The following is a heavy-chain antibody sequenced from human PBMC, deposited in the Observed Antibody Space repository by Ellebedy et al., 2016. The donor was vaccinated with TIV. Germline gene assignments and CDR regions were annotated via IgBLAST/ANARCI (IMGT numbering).Heavy chain of an antibody. CDR3: AKGGSKSGYSFDL. CDR2: ISDNGVIT. Sequence: PGGSLRLSCAASGFTFSPYAMSWVRQAPGKGLEWVSAISDNGVITKYADSVKGRFTISRDNSKNTLYLQMNSLRAEDTAVYYCAKGGSKSGYSFDLWGRGTLVTVSS. CDR1: GFTFSPYA. J-gene: IGHJ2*01. V-gene: IGHV3-23*01. D-gene: IGHD3-3*01.